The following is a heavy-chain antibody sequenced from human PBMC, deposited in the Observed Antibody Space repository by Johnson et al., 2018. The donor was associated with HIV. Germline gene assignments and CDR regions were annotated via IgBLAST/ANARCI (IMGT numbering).Heavy chain of an antibody. Sequence: VQLVESGGGLVQPGGSLRLSCAASGITFSSYWMSWVRQAPGKGLEWVANIKQDGSEKYYVDSVKGRVTISRDNAKNSLYLQMNSLRAEDTAVYYCARKNGRWLQDGAFDIWGQGTMVTVSS. CDR3: ARKNGRWLQDGAFDI. D-gene: IGHD5-24*01. J-gene: IGHJ3*02. CDR1: GITFSSYW. CDR2: IKQDGSEK. V-gene: IGHV3-7*03.